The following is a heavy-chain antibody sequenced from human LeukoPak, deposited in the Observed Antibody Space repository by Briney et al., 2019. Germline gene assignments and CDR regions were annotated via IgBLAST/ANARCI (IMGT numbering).Heavy chain of an antibody. CDR3: ARSMTTVTTVSWSGPPGSY. CDR1: GFTFGDYT. Sequence: GGSLRLSCTASGFTFGDYTMSWFRQAPGKGLEWVGFIRSKAYGGTTEYAASVNGRFTISRDDSKSIAYLQMNSLKTEDTAVYYCARSMTTVTTVSWSGPPGSYWGQGTLVTVSS. CDR2: IRSKAYGGTT. V-gene: IGHV3-49*03. J-gene: IGHJ4*02. D-gene: IGHD4-17*01.